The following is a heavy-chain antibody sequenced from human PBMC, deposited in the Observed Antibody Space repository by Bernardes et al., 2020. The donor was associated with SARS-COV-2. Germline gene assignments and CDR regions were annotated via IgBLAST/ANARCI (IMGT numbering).Heavy chain of an antibody. Sequence: ASVKVSCKASDYTFTNFGIIWVRQAPGQGLEWMGWISANNGHTNYAQRLQGRITVTTDTLTSTTYMELRSLRSDDTAFYYCAAPERAYNYALGIWGQGTMVTVSS. CDR2: ISANNGHT. CDR1: DYTFTNFG. J-gene: IGHJ3*02. V-gene: IGHV1-18*01. CDR3: AAPERAYNYALGI. D-gene: IGHD1-1*01.